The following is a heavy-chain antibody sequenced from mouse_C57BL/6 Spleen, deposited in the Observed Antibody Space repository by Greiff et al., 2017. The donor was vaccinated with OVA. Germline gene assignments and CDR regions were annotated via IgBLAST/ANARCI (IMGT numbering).Heavy chain of an antibody. CDR2: IDPSDSYT. J-gene: IGHJ3*01. V-gene: IGHV1-69*01. CDR1: GYTFTSYW. CDR3: ACLGRFAY. D-gene: IGHD3-1*01. Sequence: VQLQQPGAELVMPGASVKLSCKASGYTFTSYWMHWVKQRPGQGLEWIGEIDPSDSYTNYNQKFKGKSTLTVDKSSSTAYMQLRILTSEASSVSSCACLGRFAYWGQGPLVTVSA.